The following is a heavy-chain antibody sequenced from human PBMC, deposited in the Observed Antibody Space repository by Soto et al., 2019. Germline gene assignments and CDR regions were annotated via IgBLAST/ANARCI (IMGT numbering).Heavy chain of an antibody. CDR2: ISNSGGST. CDR3: AKRSVVARRECYFYH. Sequence: EVQLLESGGGLVQPGGSLRLSCAASGFTFSNYAMNWVRQAPGKGLEWVSVISNSGGSTFYAESVKGRFTVSRDNSKNMLFLQMNSLRAQDTALYECAKRSVVARRECYFYHWGQGSLVSASS. D-gene: IGHD3-3*01. CDR1: GFTFSNYA. J-gene: IGHJ4*02. V-gene: IGHV3-23*01.